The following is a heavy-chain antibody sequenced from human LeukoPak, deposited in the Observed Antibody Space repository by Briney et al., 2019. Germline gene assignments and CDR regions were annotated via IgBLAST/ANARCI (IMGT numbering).Heavy chain of an antibody. Sequence: SETLSLTCTVSGGSISSGNYYWGWIRQPPGKGLEWIGSIYSGSTYSNPSLKSRVIISVDTSKNQFSLKLSSVTAADTAVHYCARHVWDIGFQQWGQGTLVTVSS. V-gene: IGHV4-39*01. J-gene: IGHJ1*01. D-gene: IGHD2-8*01. CDR3: ARHVWDIGFQQ. CDR2: IYSGST. CDR1: GGSISSGNYY.